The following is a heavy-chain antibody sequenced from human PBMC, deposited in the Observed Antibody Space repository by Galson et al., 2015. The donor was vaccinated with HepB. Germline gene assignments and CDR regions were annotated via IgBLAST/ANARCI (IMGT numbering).Heavy chain of an antibody. J-gene: IGHJ6*03. Sequence: SLRLSCAASGFTFNHYDMHWVRQPTGKGLEWVSAIATTGDTFYPGSVKGRFTISRDNAKNSLDLHMSSLRAGDTAVYYCARGTQRGGTDNFYYYLDVWGKGTTVTVSS. CDR1: GFTFNHYD. D-gene: IGHD3-16*01. CDR3: ARGTQRGGTDNFYYYLDV. CDR2: IATTGDT. V-gene: IGHV3-13*01.